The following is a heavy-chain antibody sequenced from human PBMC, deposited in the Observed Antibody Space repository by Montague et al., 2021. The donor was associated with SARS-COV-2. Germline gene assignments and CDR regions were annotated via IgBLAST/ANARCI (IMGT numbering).Heavy chain of an antibody. D-gene: IGHD6-19*01. CDR1: GGSISNYY. CDR2: LYTSGST. V-gene: IGHV4-4*07. Sequence: SETLSLTCTVSGGSISNYYWTWIRQPAGKGLEWIARLYTSGSTTYNPSLKSRVTMSVDTSKNQFSLNVTSVTAADTAIYYCARESGYSSGWRYYYGMDVWGQGTTVTVS. J-gene: IGHJ6*02. CDR3: ARESGYSSGWRYYYGMDV.